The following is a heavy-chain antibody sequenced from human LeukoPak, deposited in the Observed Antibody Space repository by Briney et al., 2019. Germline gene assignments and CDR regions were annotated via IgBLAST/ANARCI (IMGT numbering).Heavy chain of an antibody. CDR3: ARDLGPRAGYSSS. CDR2: IWYDGSKK. Sequence: GGSLRLSCAASGFIFSDYGMHWVRQAPGKGLEWVAVIWYDGSKKDYADSVKGRFTISRDNSKNTLYLQMNSLRAEDTAVYYCARDLGPRAGYSSSWGQGTLVTVSS. CDR1: GFIFSDYG. V-gene: IGHV3-33*01. J-gene: IGHJ4*02. D-gene: IGHD6-19*01.